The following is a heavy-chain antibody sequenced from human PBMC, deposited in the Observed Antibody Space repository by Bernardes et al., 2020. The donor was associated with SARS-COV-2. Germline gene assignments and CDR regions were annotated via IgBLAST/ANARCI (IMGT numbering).Heavy chain of an antibody. D-gene: IGHD5-12*01. J-gene: IGHJ4*02. CDR2: VIPILGIT. V-gene: IGHV1-69*04. CDR3: AREDDYRNYDYRFDS. CDR1: GGTLSSYT. Sequence: SVKVSCKTSGGTLSSYTINWVRQAPGQGLEWMGRVIPILGITNYAQKLQGRVTITADKSTLTAYMELSSLRSEDTATYYCAREDDYRNYDYRFDSWGQGTLVTVSS.